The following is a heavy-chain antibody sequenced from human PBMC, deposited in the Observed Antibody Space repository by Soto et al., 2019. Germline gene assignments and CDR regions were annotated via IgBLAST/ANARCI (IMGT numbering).Heavy chain of an antibody. V-gene: IGHV1-2*04. Sequence: ASVKVSYKASGYTFTGYYMHWVRQAPGQGLEWMGWINPNSGGTNYAQKFQGWVTMTRDTSISTAYMELSRLRSDDTAVYYCARGEIAAAGNWFDPWGQGTLVTVSS. CDR1: GYTFTGYY. CDR3: ARGEIAAAGNWFDP. D-gene: IGHD6-13*01. CDR2: INPNSGGT. J-gene: IGHJ5*02.